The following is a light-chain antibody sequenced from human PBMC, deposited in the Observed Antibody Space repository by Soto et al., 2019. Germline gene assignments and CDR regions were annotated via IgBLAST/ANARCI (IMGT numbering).Light chain of an antibody. V-gene: IGKV1-39*01. CDR1: QTISTY. CDR3: QQSNSLPYT. CDR2: AAS. J-gene: IGKJ2*01. Sequence: DIQVTQSPSSLSASVGDRVTITCRASQTISTYVNWYQQTPGKAPRLLIYAASNLQSGVPSRFSGSGSGTDFTLTISSLQPGDFATYFCQQSNSLPYTFGQGTMLETK.